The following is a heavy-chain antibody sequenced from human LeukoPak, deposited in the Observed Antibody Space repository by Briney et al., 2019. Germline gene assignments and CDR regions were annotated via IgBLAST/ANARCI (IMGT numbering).Heavy chain of an antibody. CDR3: AKEAGNWYFDL. V-gene: IGHV3-30*18. CDR2: ISYEGYNK. D-gene: IGHD2/OR15-2a*01. CDR1: GFTFSSYG. J-gene: IGHJ2*01. Sequence: GGSLRLSCAASGFTFSSYGMHWVCQAPGKGLEWVAVISYEGYNKYYADSVKGRFTISRDNSKNTLYLQMNSLRAEDTAVYYCAKEAGNWYFDLWGRGTLVTVSS.